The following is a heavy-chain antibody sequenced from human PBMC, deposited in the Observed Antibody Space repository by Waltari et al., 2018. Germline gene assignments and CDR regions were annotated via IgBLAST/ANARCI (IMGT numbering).Heavy chain of an antibody. CDR3: ARAWIVHGMDV. CDR1: GFTFSRST. Sequence: VQLVESGGGVVKPGGSMRLSYPASGFTFSRSTMNAVRQAPGKGLDGVSSISSSSSYIYYADSVKGRFTISRDNAKNSLYLQMNSLRAEDTAVYYCARAWIVHGMDVWGQGTTVTVSS. J-gene: IGHJ6*02. D-gene: IGHD2-2*03. V-gene: IGHV3-21*01. CDR2: ISSSSSYI.